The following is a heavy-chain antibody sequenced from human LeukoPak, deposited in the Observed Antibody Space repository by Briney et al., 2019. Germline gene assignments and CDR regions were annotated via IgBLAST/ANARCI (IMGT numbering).Heavy chain of an antibody. CDR1: GYTFTNYA. V-gene: IGHV1-3*01. J-gene: IGHJ4*02. D-gene: IGHD3-22*01. CDR2: INAGNGNT. CDR3: ARDRSSGYYGTY. Sequence: ASVKVSCKAFGYTFTNYAVNWVRQAPGQRLQWMGWINAGNGNTRYSQEFQGRVTMTRDTSISTAYMELSRLRSDDTAVYYCARDRSSGYYGTYWGQGTLVTVSS.